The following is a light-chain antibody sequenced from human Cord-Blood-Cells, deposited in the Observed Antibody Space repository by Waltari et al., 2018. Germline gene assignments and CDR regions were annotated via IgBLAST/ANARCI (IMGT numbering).Light chain of an antibody. CDR2: KDS. CDR3: YSAADNNWV. J-gene: IGLJ3*02. CDR1: VLAKKF. Sequence: SYELTQPSSVSVSPGQPDRIHCPGDVLAKKFARWLQQKPGQAPVLVIYKDSERPSGIPARFSGSSSGTTVTLTISGAQVEDEADYYCYSAADNNWVFGGGTKLTVL. V-gene: IGLV3-27*01.